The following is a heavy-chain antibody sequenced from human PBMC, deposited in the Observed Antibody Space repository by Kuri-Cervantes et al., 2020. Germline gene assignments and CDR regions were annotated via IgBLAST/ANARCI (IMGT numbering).Heavy chain of an antibody. Sequence: GGSLRLSCAASGFTFSGYSMNWVRQAPGKGLEWVSYISSSSSTIYYADSVKGRFTISRDNAKNSLYLQMNSLRDEDTAVYYCARDSSITMVRGVISNGMDVWGQGTTVTVSS. CDR1: GFTFSGYS. J-gene: IGHJ6*02. CDR3: ARDSSITMVRGVISNGMDV. V-gene: IGHV3-48*02. D-gene: IGHD3-10*01. CDR2: ISSSSSTI.